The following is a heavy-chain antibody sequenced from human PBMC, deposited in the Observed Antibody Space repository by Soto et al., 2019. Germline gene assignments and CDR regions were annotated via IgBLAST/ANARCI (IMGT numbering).Heavy chain of an antibody. CDR3: AKPGYSSGWYNCFDP. J-gene: IGHJ5*02. V-gene: IGHV3-23*01. CDR2: ISGTGGST. CDR1: GFTFRTYA. D-gene: IGHD6-19*01. Sequence: GGSLRLSCAASGFTFRTYAMSWARQAPGKGLEWVSAISGTGGSTNYADSVKGRFTISRDNSKNTLYLQMNSLRAEDTAVYYCAKPGYSSGWYNCFDPWGKGTLVTVSS.